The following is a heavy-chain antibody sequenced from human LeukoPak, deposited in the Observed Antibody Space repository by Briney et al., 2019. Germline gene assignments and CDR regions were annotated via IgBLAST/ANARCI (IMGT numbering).Heavy chain of an antibody. D-gene: IGHD2-2*01. CDR3: ASLLVVVPAAPSYYYYGMDV. CDR1: GGSFSGYY. CDR2: INHSGST. Sequence: PSETLSLTCAVYGGSFSGYYWSWIRQPPGKGLEWIEEINHSGSTNYNPSLKSRVTISVDTSKNQFSLKLSSVTAADTAVYYCASLLVVVPAAPSYYYYGMDVWGQGTTVTVSS. V-gene: IGHV4-34*01. J-gene: IGHJ6*02.